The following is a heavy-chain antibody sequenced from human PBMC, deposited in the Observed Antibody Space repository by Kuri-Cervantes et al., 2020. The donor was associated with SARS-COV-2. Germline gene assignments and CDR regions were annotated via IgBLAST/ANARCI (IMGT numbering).Heavy chain of an antibody. V-gene: IGHV1-18*01. CDR1: GYTFTSYG. J-gene: IGHJ6*02. CDR2: ISAYNGNT. CDR3: ARDDGRRIFGVVINYYYYGMDV. Sequence: ASVKVSCKASGYTFTSYGISWVRQDPGQGLEWMGWISAYNGNTNYAQKLQGRVTMTTDTSTSTAYMELRSLRTDDTAVYYCARDDGRRIFGVVINYYYYGMDVWGQGTTVTVSS. D-gene: IGHD3-3*01.